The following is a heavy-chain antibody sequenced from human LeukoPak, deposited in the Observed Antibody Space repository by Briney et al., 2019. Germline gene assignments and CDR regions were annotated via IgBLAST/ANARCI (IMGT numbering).Heavy chain of an antibody. CDR3: ASVDYGDYPGAFDI. CDR1: GGSISSSNW. D-gene: IGHD4-17*01. J-gene: IGHJ3*02. V-gene: IGHV4-4*02. Sequence: SETLSLTCAVSGGSISSSNWWSWVRQPPGKGLEWIGEIYHSGSTNYNPSLKSRVTISVDKSKNQFSLKLSSVTAADTAVYYCASVDYGDYPGAFDIWGQGTMVTVSS. CDR2: IYHSGST.